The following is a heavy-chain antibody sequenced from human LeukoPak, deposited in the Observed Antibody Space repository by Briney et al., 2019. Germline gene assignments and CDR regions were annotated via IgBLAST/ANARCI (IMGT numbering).Heavy chain of an antibody. J-gene: IGHJ4*02. Sequence: EGSLRLSCAASGFTFNTYAMNWVRQAPGKGLEWVSTISGGGGSTYYADSVKGRFTISRDNSINTLYLQMNSLRAEDTAVYYCATGGSGSYYTYWGQGTLVTVSS. V-gene: IGHV3-23*01. CDR3: ATGGSGSYYTY. CDR2: ISGGGGST. CDR1: GFTFNTYA. D-gene: IGHD1-26*01.